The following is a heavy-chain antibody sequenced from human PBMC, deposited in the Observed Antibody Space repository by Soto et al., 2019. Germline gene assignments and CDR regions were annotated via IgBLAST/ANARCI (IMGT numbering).Heavy chain of an antibody. V-gene: IGHV3-15*01. Sequence: GGSLRLSCAGSGFTFSHYWMSWVRQAPGKGLEWIGRVKSKGDGETKDYAAPLQGRFTISRDDSKNMVYLQMNSLTIEDTGVYFCTTDPRDWGQGTLVTVSS. CDR3: TTDPRD. CDR1: GFTFSHYW. CDR2: VKSKGDGETK. J-gene: IGHJ4*02.